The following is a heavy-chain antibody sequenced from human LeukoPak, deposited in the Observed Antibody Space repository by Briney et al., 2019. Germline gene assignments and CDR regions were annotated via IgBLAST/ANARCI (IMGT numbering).Heavy chain of an antibody. CDR3: ARETKPTTEFDY. CDR1: GGTFSSYA. CDR2: INPSGGST. Sequence: ASVKVSCKASGGTFSSYAISWVRQAPGQGLEWMGIINPSGGSTSYAQKFQGRVTMTRDTSTSTVYMELSSLRSEDTAVYYCARETKPTTEFDYWGQGTLVTVSS. D-gene: IGHD1-1*01. J-gene: IGHJ4*02. V-gene: IGHV1-46*01.